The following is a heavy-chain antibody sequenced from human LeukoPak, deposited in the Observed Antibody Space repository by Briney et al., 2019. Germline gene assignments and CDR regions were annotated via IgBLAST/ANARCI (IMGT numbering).Heavy chain of an antibody. D-gene: IGHD3-16*01. CDR3: ARDDHWGYAFDI. CDR1: GFTFSNYW. V-gene: IGHV3-7*01. CDR2: IDQDGSEK. Sequence: PGGSLRLSCAASGFTFSNYWMNWVRQAPGKGPEWVANIDQDGSEKHFVDSVKGRFTISRGNAKNSLYLQMNSLRAEDTAVYYCARDDHWGYAFDIWGQGTMVTVSS. J-gene: IGHJ3*02.